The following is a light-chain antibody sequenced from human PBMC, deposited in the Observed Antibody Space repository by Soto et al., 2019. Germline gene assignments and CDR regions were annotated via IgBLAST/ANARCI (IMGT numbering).Light chain of an antibody. CDR1: QSVNSD. V-gene: IGKV3-15*01. J-gene: IGKJ2*01. Sequence: ETVMTQSPATLSVSPGERATLSCRASQSVNSDLAWYQKKPGQAPRLLIYGASTRATGIPARFSGGGSGTEFTPTSSSLQSEDFAVYYCKKNNNGPRTLGKGTKVNIK. CDR2: GAS. CDR3: KKNNNGPRT.